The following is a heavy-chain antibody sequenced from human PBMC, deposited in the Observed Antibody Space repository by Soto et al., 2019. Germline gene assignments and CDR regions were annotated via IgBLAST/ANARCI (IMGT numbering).Heavy chain of an antibody. Sequence: ASETLSLTCTVSGCSISSSSYYWGRIRQPPGKGLEWIGSIYYSGSTYYNPSLKSRVTISVYTSKNQFSLKLSSVTAADTAVYYCARHFMIGGRASDLGGRGTLVTVS. CDR3: ARHFMIGGRASDL. D-gene: IGHD3-16*01. J-gene: IGHJ2*01. CDR2: IYYSGST. CDR1: GCSISSSSYY. V-gene: IGHV4-39*01.